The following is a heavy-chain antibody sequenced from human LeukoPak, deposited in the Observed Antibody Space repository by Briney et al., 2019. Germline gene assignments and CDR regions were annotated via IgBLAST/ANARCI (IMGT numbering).Heavy chain of an antibody. Sequence: PGGSLRLSCAASGFTFSSYSMNWVRQAPGKGLEWVSSISSSSSSYIYYADSVKGRFTISRDNAKNSLYLQMNSLRAEDTAVYYCARDLQEQWLPHYYYYYYGMDVWGQGTTVTVSS. CDR2: ISSSSSSYI. CDR1: GFTFSSYS. D-gene: IGHD5-12*01. J-gene: IGHJ6*02. V-gene: IGHV3-21*01. CDR3: ARDLQEQWLPHYYYYYYGMDV.